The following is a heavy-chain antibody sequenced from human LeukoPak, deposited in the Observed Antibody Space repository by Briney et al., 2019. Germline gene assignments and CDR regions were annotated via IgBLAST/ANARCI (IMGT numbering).Heavy chain of an antibody. V-gene: IGHV1-69*04. CDR1: GGTFSNYA. J-gene: IGHJ4*02. Sequence: SVKVSCKASGGTFSNYAISWVRQAPGQGLEWMGRIIPFLGIANYAQNFQVRVTITADKSTSTAYMELSSLRSEDTAVYYCARDRDSSGFFDYWGQGTLVTVSS. CDR3: ARDRDSSGFFDY. D-gene: IGHD3-22*01. CDR2: IIPFLGIA.